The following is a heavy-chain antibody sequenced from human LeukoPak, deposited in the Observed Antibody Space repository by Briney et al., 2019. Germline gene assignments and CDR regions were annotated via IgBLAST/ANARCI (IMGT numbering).Heavy chain of an antibody. Sequence: SETLSLTCAVYGGSFSGYYWSWIRQPPGKGLEWIGEINHSGSTNYNPSLKSRDTISVDTSKNQFSLKLSSVTAADTAVYYCARGRYCSSTSCYPDWFDLWGQGTLVTVSS. CDR2: INHSGST. CDR3: ARGRYCSSTSCYPDWFDL. CDR1: GGSFSGYY. V-gene: IGHV4-34*01. D-gene: IGHD2-2*01. J-gene: IGHJ5*02.